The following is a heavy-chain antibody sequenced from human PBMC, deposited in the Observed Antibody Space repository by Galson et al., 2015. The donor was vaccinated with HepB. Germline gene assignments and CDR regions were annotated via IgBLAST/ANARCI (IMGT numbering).Heavy chain of an antibody. D-gene: IGHD3-3*01. V-gene: IGHV3-21*01. CDR3: ARDMRSMTIFGVVNPPGGYYGMDV. J-gene: IGHJ6*02. CDR2: ITSSSSYK. CDR1: GFTFSSYS. Sequence: SLRLSCAASGFTFSSYSMNWVRQAPGKGLEWVSFITSSSSYKYYADSVKGRFTISRDNAKNRLYLQMNSLSAEDTAVYYCARDMRSMTIFGVVNPPGGYYGMDVWCQGTTVTVSS.